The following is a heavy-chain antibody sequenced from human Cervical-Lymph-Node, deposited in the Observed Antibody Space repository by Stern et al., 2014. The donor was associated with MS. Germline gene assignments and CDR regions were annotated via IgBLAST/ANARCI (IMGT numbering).Heavy chain of an antibody. J-gene: IGHJ5*02. CDR2: IIPSIGRT. CDR1: GGLFNNHG. V-gene: IGHV1-69*01. Sequence: QVQLVQSGAEVRKSGSSVNVSCKTSGGLFNNHGFSWVRQAPGQGLEWMGAIIPSIGRTVYAQKFQGRVTITADESTTTVYMALMNLTYDDTAIYYCAKDDVEEVRGAAFDYWFDPWGQGTRVTVSS. CDR3: AKDDVEEVRGAAFDYWFDP. D-gene: IGHD1-26*01.